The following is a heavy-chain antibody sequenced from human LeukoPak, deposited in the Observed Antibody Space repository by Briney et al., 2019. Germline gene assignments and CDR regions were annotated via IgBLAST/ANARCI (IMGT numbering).Heavy chain of an antibody. CDR2: INSDGTST. Sequence: GGSLRLSCAAFGVAVSGYWMNWVRQAPGKGLVWVARINSDGTSTSHADSVKGRFTISRDNAKNTLYLQMNSLRVDDTAVYYCARDPKYGDLDYWGLGTLVTVSS. J-gene: IGHJ4*02. CDR3: ARDPKYGDLDY. D-gene: IGHD4-17*01. CDR1: GVAVSGYW. V-gene: IGHV3-74*01.